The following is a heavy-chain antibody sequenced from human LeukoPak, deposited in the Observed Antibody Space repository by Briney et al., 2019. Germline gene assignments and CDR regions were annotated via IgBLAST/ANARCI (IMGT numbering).Heavy chain of an antibody. CDR3: ATVGWSGDYFDY. Sequence: PGGSLRLSCAASGFTFDDYGMNSVRQPAGKGLGWVSGINLNGGRSGYAAAVKGRFTISRDNAKNSLYLQMNSLRAEDTALYYCATVGWSGDYFDYWGQGTLVTVSS. D-gene: IGHD6-19*01. CDR2: INLNGGRS. J-gene: IGHJ4*02. V-gene: IGHV3-20*04. CDR1: GFTFDDYG.